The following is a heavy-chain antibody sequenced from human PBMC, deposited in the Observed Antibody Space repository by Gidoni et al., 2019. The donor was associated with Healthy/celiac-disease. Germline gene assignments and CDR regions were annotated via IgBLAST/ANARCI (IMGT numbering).Heavy chain of an antibody. J-gene: IGHJ4*02. CDR2: ISWNSGSI. CDR3: AKDRKRAVAGGPNDY. D-gene: IGHD6-19*01. Sequence: EVQLVESGGGLVQPGRSLRLSCAASGFTFDDYAMHWVRQAPGKGLEWVSGISWNSGSIGYADSVKGRFTISRDNAKNSLYLQMNSLRAEDTALYYCAKDRKRAVAGGPNDYWGQGTLVTVSS. CDR1: GFTFDDYA. V-gene: IGHV3-9*01.